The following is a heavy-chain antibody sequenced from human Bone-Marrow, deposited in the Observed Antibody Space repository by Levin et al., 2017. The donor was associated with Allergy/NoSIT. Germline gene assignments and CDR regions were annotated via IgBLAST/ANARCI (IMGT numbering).Heavy chain of an antibody. Sequence: SETLSLTCAVSGGSISSSNWWSWVRQPPGKGLEWIGEIYHSGSTNYNPSLKSRVTISVDKSKNQFSLKLSSVTAADTAVYYCARVGWLYGDYRCCNWFDPWGQGTLVTVSS. CDR2: IYHSGST. CDR3: ARVGWLYGDYRCCNWFDP. D-gene: IGHD4-17*01. CDR1: GGSISSSNW. V-gene: IGHV4-4*02. J-gene: IGHJ5*02.